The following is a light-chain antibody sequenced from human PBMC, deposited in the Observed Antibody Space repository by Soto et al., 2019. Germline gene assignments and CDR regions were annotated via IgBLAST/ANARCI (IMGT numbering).Light chain of an antibody. Sequence: DIQMTQSPSSVSASVGDRVTITCRASQDISSWLAWYQQKPGKAPKLLIYAASSLQSGVPSRFSGSGSGTDFTLTINSLQPEDVATYYCQQANSFPPTFGGGTKVEIK. V-gene: IGKV1-12*01. CDR2: AAS. CDR1: QDISSW. CDR3: QQANSFPPT. J-gene: IGKJ4*01.